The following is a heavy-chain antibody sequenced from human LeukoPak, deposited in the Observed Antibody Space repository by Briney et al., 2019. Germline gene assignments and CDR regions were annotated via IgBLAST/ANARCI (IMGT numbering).Heavy chain of an antibody. Sequence: GGSLRLSCAASGFTFSRDSMNWVRQAPGKGLEWVSSISSSSTYIYYADPVKGRFTISRDNAKNSLHLQMNSLRAEDTAVYYCARGGGYSGYDLDAFDIWGQGTMVTVSS. CDR1: GFTFSRDS. CDR3: ARGGGYSGYDLDAFDI. V-gene: IGHV3-21*01. D-gene: IGHD5-12*01. J-gene: IGHJ3*02. CDR2: ISSSSTYI.